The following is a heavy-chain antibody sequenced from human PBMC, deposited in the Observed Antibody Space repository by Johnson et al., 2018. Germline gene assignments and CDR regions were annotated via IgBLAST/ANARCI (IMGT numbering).Heavy chain of an antibody. V-gene: IGHV3-33*01. J-gene: IGHJ3*02. Sequence: QVQLVQSGGGVVQPGRSLRLSCAASGFTFSSYVMHWVRQAPGKGLEWVAVIWFDGSNKYYADSVKGRFTISRDNSKNTLYLQMNSLRAEDTAVYYCARGAMYDSSGQGPVDSFDIWGQGQMVTVSS. D-gene: IGHD3-22*01. CDR3: ARGAMYDSSGQGPVDSFDI. CDR1: GFTFSSYV. CDR2: IWFDGSNK.